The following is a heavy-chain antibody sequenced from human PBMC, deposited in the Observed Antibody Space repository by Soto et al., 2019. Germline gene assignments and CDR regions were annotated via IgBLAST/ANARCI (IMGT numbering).Heavy chain of an antibody. D-gene: IGHD3-10*01. CDR3: ARSGQYYYGSGSYSNELVDYYGMDV. V-gene: IGHV4-39*01. CDR2: IYYSGST. Sequence: PSETLSLTCTVSGGSISSSSYYWGWIRQPPGKGLEWIGSIYYSGSTYYNPSLKSRVTISVDTSKNQFSLKLSSVTAADTAVYYCARSGQYYYGSGSYSNELVDYYGMDVWGQGTTVTVSS. J-gene: IGHJ6*02. CDR1: GGSISSSSYY.